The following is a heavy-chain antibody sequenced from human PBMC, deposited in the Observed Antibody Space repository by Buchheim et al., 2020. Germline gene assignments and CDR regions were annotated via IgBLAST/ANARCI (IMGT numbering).Heavy chain of an antibody. CDR1: GGTFKNYA. J-gene: IGHJ6*02. CDR2: VIPSLNMP. Sequence: QVQLVQSGAEVKKPGSSVKVSCKASGGTFKNYAVNWVRQAPGQGLEWMGRVIPSLNMPNYAQKFQGRVTIVADTPTSTAYMEMSSLRSEDTAVYYCAREEYSTSSDYFFGMDVWGQGTT. V-gene: IGHV1-69*04. CDR3: AREEYSTSSDYFFGMDV. D-gene: IGHD6-6*01.